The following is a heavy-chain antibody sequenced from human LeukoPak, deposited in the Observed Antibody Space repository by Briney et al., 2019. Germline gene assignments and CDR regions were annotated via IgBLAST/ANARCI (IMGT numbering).Heavy chain of an antibody. J-gene: IGHJ3*02. V-gene: IGHV3-30-3*01. CDR1: GFTFSSYA. CDR2: ISYDGSSK. CDR3: ARVLDLSKRGLDAFDI. D-gene: IGHD3-16*01. Sequence: PGRSLRLSCAASGFTFSSYAMHWVRQAPGKGLEWVAVISYDGSSKYYADSVKGRFTISRDNSKNTLYLQMNSLRAEDTAVYYCARVLDLSKRGLDAFDIWGQGTMVTVSS.